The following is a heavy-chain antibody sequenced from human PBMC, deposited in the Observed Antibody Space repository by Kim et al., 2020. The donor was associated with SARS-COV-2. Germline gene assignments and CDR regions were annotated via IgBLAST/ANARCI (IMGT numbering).Heavy chain of an antibody. CDR3: SRDPPRAHYDIPPPGEYYYGVDV. Sequence: SETLSLTCTVSGGSMSSSVYYWGWIRQPPGKGLEWIGSVYYSGRTYSNPSLKSRVTITADTSKNQFSLNLRSVTAADTAVYYCSRDPPRAHYDIPPPGEYYYGVDVWGQGTTVTVSS. V-gene: IGHV4-39*07. CDR1: GGSMSSSVYY. CDR2: VYYSGRT. D-gene: IGHD3-9*01. J-gene: IGHJ6*02.